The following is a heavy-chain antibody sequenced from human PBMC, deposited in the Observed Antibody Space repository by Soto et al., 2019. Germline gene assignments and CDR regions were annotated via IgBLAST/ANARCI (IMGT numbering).Heavy chain of an antibody. Sequence: ASVKVSCKASGYTFTSYGISWVRQAPGQGLEWMGWISAYNGNTNYAQKLQGRVTMTTDTSTSTAYMELRSLRSDDTAVYYCARVRYYYDSSGYWQDVHYYYGMDVWGQGTTVTVSS. J-gene: IGHJ6*02. D-gene: IGHD3-22*01. CDR1: GYTFTSYG. V-gene: IGHV1-18*01. CDR2: ISAYNGNT. CDR3: ARVRYYYDSSGYWQDVHYYYGMDV.